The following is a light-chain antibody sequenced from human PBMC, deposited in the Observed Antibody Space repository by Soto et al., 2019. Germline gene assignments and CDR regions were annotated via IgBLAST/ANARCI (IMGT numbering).Light chain of an antibody. CDR2: EVG. Sequence: QSALTQPASVTGSPGQSITISCTGTSSDVGGFNRVSWYQHYPGTAPKLLIYEVGNRPSGVSDRFSASKSGNTASLIISGLQPEDEAVYYCSSYTITNSWVFGGGTKLTVL. CDR3: SSYTITNSWV. V-gene: IGLV2-14*01. J-gene: IGLJ3*02. CDR1: SSDVGGFNR.